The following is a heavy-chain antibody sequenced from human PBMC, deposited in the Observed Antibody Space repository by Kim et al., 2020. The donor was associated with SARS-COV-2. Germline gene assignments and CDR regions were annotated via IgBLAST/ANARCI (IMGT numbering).Heavy chain of an antibody. D-gene: IGHD6-19*01. CDR2: IYSGGST. CDR3: AKEPGNSSGWYYFDY. J-gene: IGHJ4*02. V-gene: IGHV3-53*01. Sequence: GGSLRLSCAASGFTFSSYYMSWVRQAPGKGLEWVSVIYSGGSTYYADSVKSRFTISRDNSKNTLYLQMNSLRAEDTAVYYCAKEPGNSSGWYYFDYWGQGTLVTVSS. CDR1: GFTFSSYY.